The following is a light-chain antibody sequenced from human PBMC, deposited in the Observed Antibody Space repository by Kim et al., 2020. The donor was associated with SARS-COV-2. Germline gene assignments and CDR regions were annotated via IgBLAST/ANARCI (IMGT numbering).Light chain of an antibody. CDR3: QSYDTRLSGWV. J-gene: IGLJ3*02. Sequence: QRVTISYTGRSSNIGAGYDVHWYQQLPGTAPKLLIYGNSNRPSGVPDRFSGSQSGTSASLAITGLQAEDEADYYCQSYDTRLSGWVFGGGTQLTVL. CDR2: GNS. CDR1: SSNIGAGYD. V-gene: IGLV1-40*01.